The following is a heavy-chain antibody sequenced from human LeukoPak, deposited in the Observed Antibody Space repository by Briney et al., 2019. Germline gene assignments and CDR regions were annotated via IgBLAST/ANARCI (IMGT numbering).Heavy chain of an antibody. D-gene: IGHD3-9*01. CDR3: ARLGSYDILTGPGEYYFDY. V-gene: IGHV4-39*01. Sequence: SETLSLTCTVSGGSISSSSYYWGWIRQPPGKGLEWIGSIYYSGSTYCNPSLKSRVTISVDTSKNQFSLKLSSVTAADTAVYYCARLGSYDILTGPGEYYFDYWGQGTLVTVSS. J-gene: IGHJ4*02. CDR1: GGSISSSSYY. CDR2: IYYSGST.